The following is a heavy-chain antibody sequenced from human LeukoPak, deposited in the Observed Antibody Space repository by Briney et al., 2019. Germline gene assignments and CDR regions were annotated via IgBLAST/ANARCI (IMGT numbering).Heavy chain of an antibody. CDR1: GFTFDDYA. J-gene: IGHJ6*02. D-gene: IGHD2-15*01. Sequence: PGGSLRLSCAASGFTFDDYAMHGVRQARGKGLEWVSLISGDGGSTYYADSVKGRFTISRDNSKNSLYLQMNSLRTEDTALYYCAKDILPLTYPRGMDVWGQGTTVTVSS. V-gene: IGHV3-43*02. CDR3: AKDILPLTYPRGMDV. CDR2: ISGDGGST.